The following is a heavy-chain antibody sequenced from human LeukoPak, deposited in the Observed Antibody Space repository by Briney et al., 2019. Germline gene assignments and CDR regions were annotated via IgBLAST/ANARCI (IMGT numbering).Heavy chain of an antibody. D-gene: IGHD3-10*01. Sequence: PSETLSLTCTVSGYSISSGYYWGWIRHPPGKGLEWIGSIYHSGSTYYNPSLKSRVTISIDTAKNHFSLKLTSLTAADTAVYYCARDSYYYGSGRPYYFDSWGQGTLVTVSS. CDR2: IYHSGST. CDR3: ARDSYYYGSGRPYYFDS. CDR1: GYSISSGYY. V-gene: IGHV4-38-2*02. J-gene: IGHJ4*02.